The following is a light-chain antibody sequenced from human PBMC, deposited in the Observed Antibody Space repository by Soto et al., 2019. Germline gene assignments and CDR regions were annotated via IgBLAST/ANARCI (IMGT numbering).Light chain of an antibody. CDR1: QSISSY. J-gene: IGKJ1*01. V-gene: IGKV1-39*01. CDR3: QQSYSTPWT. Sequence: DIQMTQSPSSLSASVVERVTLTFRASQSISSYLNWYQQKPGKAPKLLIYAASSLQSGVPSRFSGSGSGTHFTLTISSLQPEDFATYYCQQSYSTPWTFGQGTKVDI. CDR2: AAS.